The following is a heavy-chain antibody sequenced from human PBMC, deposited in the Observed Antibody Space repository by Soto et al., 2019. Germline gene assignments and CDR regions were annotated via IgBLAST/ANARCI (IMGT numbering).Heavy chain of an antibody. CDR2: IYNDGTYS. D-gene: IGHD3-10*01. CDR3: TRGPRPISTGTGAY. V-gene: IGHV3-74*01. Sequence: PGGSLRLSCAASGFIFKMYWMHWVRQSPGKGLVWISRIYNDGTYSDYADSVRGRFTISRDNVNDTLYLQMNSLRAEDSGLYYCTRGPRPISTGTGAYWGQGTQVTVYS. CDR1: GFIFKMYW. J-gene: IGHJ4*02.